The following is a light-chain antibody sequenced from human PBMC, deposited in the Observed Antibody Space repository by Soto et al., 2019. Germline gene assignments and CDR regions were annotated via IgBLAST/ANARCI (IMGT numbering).Light chain of an antibody. V-gene: IGKV1-9*01. CDR3: QQLNSYSIFT. J-gene: IGKJ4*01. CDR1: QDISSY. CDR2: GAS. Sequence: DIQLTQSPSFLSASVGDRVTITCRASQDISSYLAWYQQKPGKAPKLLIFGASTLQSGVPSRFSGSGSGTEFTLTISSLQPEDFATYYCQQLNSYSIFTFGGGTKVEIK.